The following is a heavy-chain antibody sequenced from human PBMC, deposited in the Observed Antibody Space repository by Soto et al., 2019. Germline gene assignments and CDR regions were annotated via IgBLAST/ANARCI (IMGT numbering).Heavy chain of an antibody. CDR3: ATQASGSYTPWDY. V-gene: IGHV3-23*01. J-gene: IGHJ4*02. CDR2: ISTGGDTT. D-gene: IGHD6-19*01. Sequence: EVQLLESGGGLVQPGGSLRLSCAASGFTFSTYARTWVRQAPEKGLEWVSGISTGGDTTYYADSVKGRFTISRDNSKKMLYLKMDSLRAEDTAIYHCATQASGSYTPWDYWGQGTLVIVSS. CDR1: GFTFSTYA.